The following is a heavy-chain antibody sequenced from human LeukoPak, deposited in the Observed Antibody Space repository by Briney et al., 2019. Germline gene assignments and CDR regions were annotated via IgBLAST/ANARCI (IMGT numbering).Heavy chain of an antibody. CDR3: ARDIAVAGTFDP. CDR2: IYYSGST. CDR1: GGSISSGGYY. V-gene: IGHV4-39*07. D-gene: IGHD6-19*01. J-gene: IGHJ5*02. Sequence: SETLSLTCTVSGGSISSGGYYWSWIRQHPGKGLEWIGSIYYSGSTYYNPSLKSRVTISVDTSKNQFSLKLSSVTAADTAVYYCARDIAVAGTFDPWGQGTLVTVSS.